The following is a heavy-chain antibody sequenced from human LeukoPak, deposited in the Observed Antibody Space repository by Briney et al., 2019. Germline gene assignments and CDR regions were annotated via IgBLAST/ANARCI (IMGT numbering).Heavy chain of an antibody. D-gene: IGHD3-9*01. CDR2: IWYDGSNK. Sequence: PGGSLRLSCAASGFTFSSYGMHWVRQAPGKGLEWVAVIWYDGSNKYYADSVKGRFTISRDNSKNTLYLQMNSLRAEDTAVYYCATLFDYQYYFDYWGQGTLVTVSS. CDR3: ATLFDYQYYFDY. CDR1: GFTFSSYG. J-gene: IGHJ4*02. V-gene: IGHV3-33*08.